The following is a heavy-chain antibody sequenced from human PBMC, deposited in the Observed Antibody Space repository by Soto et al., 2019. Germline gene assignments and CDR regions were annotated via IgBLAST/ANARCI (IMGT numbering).Heavy chain of an antibody. J-gene: IGHJ6*02. Sequence: ASAKVSCKASGYTFTSYGISWVRQAPGQGLEWMGWISAYNGNTNYAQKLQGRVTMTTDTSTSTAYMELRSLGSDDTAVYYCERVGATTRHYYGMDVWGQGTTVTVSS. CDR3: ERVGATTRHYYGMDV. CDR1: GYTFTSYG. CDR2: ISAYNGNT. D-gene: IGHD1-26*01. V-gene: IGHV1-18*01.